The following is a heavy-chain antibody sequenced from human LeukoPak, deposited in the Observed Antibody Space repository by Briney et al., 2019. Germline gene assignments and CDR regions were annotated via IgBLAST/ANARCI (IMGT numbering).Heavy chain of an antibody. D-gene: IGHD5-18*01. Sequence: GGSLRLSCVGSGFTFRSHAMSWVRQAPEKGLEFVSGIYENGGTTYYADSVKGRFSISRDNSKNTLYLQMNSLRAEDTAVYYCAKDGYSYGYVIGWFDPWGQGTLVTVSS. CDR3: AKDGYSYGYVIGWFDP. CDR1: GFTFRSHA. V-gene: IGHV3-23*01. J-gene: IGHJ5*02. CDR2: IYENGGTT.